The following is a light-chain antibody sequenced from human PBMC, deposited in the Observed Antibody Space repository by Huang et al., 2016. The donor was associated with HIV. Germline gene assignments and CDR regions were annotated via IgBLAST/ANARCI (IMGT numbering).Light chain of an antibody. CDR2: AAS. Sequence: AIQMTQSPSSLSAAVGDRVTITCRASQGIRNDLGWYQQKPGKAPKVLMYAASTLQSGVPSRFSGSGSGTDFTLTISSLQPEDSATYFCLQDFNYPWTFGQGTKVEIK. CDR1: QGIRND. V-gene: IGKV1-6*01. J-gene: IGKJ1*01. CDR3: LQDFNYPWT.